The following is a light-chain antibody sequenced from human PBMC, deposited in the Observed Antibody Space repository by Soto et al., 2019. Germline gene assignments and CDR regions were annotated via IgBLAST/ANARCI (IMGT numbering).Light chain of an antibody. Sequence: DIQMTQSPASLSASVGDRVTITCRASQSITNYLNWYQQKPGKAPNLLIYAASSLHSGVPLRFSGSGSGTDFTLTISSLQPEDFATYYCQQSHSFPYSFGQGTKLESK. J-gene: IGKJ2*03. CDR3: QQSHSFPYS. V-gene: IGKV1-39*01. CDR2: AAS. CDR1: QSITNY.